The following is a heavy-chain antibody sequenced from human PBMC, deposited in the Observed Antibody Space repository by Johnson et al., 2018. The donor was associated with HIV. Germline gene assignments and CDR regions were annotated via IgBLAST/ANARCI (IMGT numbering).Heavy chain of an antibody. CDR3: ASHVGSSVGSAFDI. CDR2: IYSGGST. Sequence: VQLVESGGGVVQPGRSLRLSCAASGFTVSSNYMSWVRQAPGKGLEWVSVIYSGGSTYYADSVKGRFTISRDNSKNTLYLQMNSLRAEDTAVYYCASHVGSSVGSAFDIWGQGTMATVSS. V-gene: IGHV3-66*02. CDR1: GFTVSSNY. D-gene: IGHD6-6*01. J-gene: IGHJ3*02.